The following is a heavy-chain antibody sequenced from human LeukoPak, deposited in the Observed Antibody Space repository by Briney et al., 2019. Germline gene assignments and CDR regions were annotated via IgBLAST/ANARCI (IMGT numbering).Heavy chain of an antibody. Sequence: SETLSLTCTVSGSSISSNNYYWGWIRQPPGKGLEWIGSIYYSGSTYYNPSLKSRVTISVDTSKNQFSLKLSSVTAADTAVYYCASFLWVISFDYWGQGTLVTVSS. CDR2: IYYSGST. V-gene: IGHV4-39*01. CDR3: ASFLWVISFDY. CDR1: GSSISSNNYY. D-gene: IGHD2-21*01. J-gene: IGHJ4*02.